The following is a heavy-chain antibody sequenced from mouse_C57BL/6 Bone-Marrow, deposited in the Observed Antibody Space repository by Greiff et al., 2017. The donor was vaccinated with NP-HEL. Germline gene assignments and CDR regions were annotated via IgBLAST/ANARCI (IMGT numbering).Heavy chain of an antibody. D-gene: IGHD1-1*01. V-gene: IGHV1-81*01. CDR3: ARYGSSPYYYAMDY. J-gene: IGHJ4*01. CDR2: IYPRSGNP. CDR1: GYTFTSYG. Sequence: VMLVESGAELARPGASVKLSCKASGYTFTSYGISWVKQRTGQGLEWIGEIYPRSGNPYYNEKFKGKATLTADKSSSTAYMELRSLTSEDSAVYFCARYGSSPYYYAMDYWGQGTSVTVSS.